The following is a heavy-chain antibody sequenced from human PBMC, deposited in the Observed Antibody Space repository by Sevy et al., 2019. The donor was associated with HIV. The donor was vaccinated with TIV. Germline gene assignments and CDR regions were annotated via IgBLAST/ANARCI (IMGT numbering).Heavy chain of an antibody. CDR3: AKDISRGPRYGNTPHFDY. CDR1: GFTFDDYA. V-gene: IGHV3-9*03. CDR2: ISWNSGSI. J-gene: IGHJ4*02. Sequence: GGSLRLSCAASGFTFDDYAMHWVRQVPGKGLEWVSGISWNSGSIGYADSMKGRFTIARDNAKNSLYLQMNSLRAEDFALNYWAKDISRGPRYGNTPHFDYWGQGTLVTVSS. D-gene: IGHD2-15*01.